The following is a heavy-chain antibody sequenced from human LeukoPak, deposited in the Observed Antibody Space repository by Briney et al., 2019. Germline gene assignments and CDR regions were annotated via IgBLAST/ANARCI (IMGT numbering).Heavy chain of an antibody. V-gene: IGHV4-34*01. CDR1: GGSFSDYY. CDR2: ISHSGST. CDR3: ARLRSTYRGSLYYNGMDV. J-gene: IGHJ6*02. D-gene: IGHD3-10*01. Sequence: SETLSLTCAVYGGSFSDYYWSWIRQPPGKGLEWIGEISHSGSTNYNPSLKSRVTMSVDTAKNQFSLKVTSVTAADTAVYYCARLRSTYRGSLYYNGMDVWGQGTSVTVSS.